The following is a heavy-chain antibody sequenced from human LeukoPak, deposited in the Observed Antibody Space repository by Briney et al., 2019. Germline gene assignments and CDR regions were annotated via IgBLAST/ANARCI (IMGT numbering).Heavy chain of an antibody. V-gene: IGHV4-34*01. CDR3: ARAWGSCSD. J-gene: IGHJ4*02. CDR1: GGSFSGYY. Sequence: PSETLSLTCAVYGGSFSGYYWSWIRQPPGKGLEWIGEINHSGSTNYNPSLKSRVTISVDTSKNQFSLKLSSVTAADTAVYYCARAWGSCSDWGQGTLVTVSS. D-gene: IGHD3-16*01. CDR2: INHSGST.